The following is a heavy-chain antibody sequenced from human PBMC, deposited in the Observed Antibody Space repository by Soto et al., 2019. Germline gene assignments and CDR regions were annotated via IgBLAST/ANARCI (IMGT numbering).Heavy chain of an antibody. CDR2: ISVSSSYI. D-gene: IGHD2-15*01. CDR1: RSAFSSYS. V-gene: IGHV3-21*01. Sequence: PGGSLRLSCVASRSAFSSYSISWVRQAPGKGLEWVSSISVSSSYIYYAASVKGRFTISRDNNATSVYLQMKNLRADDTAVYHCATIQRSSPRWGMDVWGQGTTVTVS. J-gene: IGHJ6*02. CDR3: ATIQRSSPRWGMDV.